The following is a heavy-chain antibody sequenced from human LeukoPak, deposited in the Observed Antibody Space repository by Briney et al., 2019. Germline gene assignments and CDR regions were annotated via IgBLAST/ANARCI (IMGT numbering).Heavy chain of an antibody. CDR3: ARGKVVVVPAAIFLVVHGQGWFDP. D-gene: IGHD2-2*01. V-gene: IGHV4-59*12. CDR2: VYYTGST. J-gene: IGHJ5*02. CDR1: GGSINNYY. Sequence: SETLSLTCTVSGGSINNYYWTWIRQPPGKGLECIGYVYYTGSTYYNPSLKSRVTISVDSSKNQFSLKLSSVTAADTAVYYCARGKVVVVPAAIFLVVHGQGWFDPWGQGTLVTVSS.